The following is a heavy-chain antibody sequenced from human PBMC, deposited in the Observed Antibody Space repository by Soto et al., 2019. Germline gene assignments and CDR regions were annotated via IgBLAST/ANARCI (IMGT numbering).Heavy chain of an antibody. Sequence: ASVKVSCTASGYTFTSYGISWVRQAPGQGLEWMGWVSAYNGNTNYAQKLQGRVTMTTDTSTSTAYMELRSLRSDDTAVYYCARVPSRYSSGWSNWFDPWGQGTLVTVSS. CDR2: VSAYNGNT. V-gene: IGHV1-18*01. D-gene: IGHD6-19*01. CDR1: GYTFTSYG. CDR3: ARVPSRYSSGWSNWFDP. J-gene: IGHJ5*02.